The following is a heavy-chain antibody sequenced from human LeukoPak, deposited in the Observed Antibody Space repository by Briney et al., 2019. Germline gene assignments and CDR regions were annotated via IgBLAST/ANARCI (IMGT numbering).Heavy chain of an antibody. CDR3: AKAEYSSGWYQDY. CDR2: ISYDGSNK. V-gene: IGHV3-30*18. Sequence: SCKASGYTFTGYYMHWVRQAPGKGLEWVAVISYDGSNKYYADSVKGRFTISRDNSKNTLYLQMNSLRAEDTAVYYCAKAEYSSGWYQDYWGQGTLVTVSS. D-gene: IGHD6-19*01. J-gene: IGHJ4*02. CDR1: GYTFTGYY.